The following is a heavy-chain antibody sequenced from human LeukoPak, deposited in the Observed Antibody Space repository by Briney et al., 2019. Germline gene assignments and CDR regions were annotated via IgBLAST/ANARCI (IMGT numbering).Heavy chain of an antibody. CDR1: GFTFSSYA. J-gene: IGHJ4*02. Sequence: GGSLRLSCAASGFTFSSYAVSWVRQAPGKGLEWVAVISYDGSNKYYADSVKGRFTISRDNSKNTLYLQMNSLRAEDTAVYYCARGGPHYGDYGAFDYWGQGTLVTVSS. V-gene: IGHV3-30*04. D-gene: IGHD4-17*01. CDR2: ISYDGSNK. CDR3: ARGGPHYGDYGAFDY.